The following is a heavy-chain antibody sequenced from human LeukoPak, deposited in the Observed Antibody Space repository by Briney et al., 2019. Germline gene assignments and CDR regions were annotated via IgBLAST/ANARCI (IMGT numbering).Heavy chain of an antibody. D-gene: IGHD6-19*01. CDR1: GFTFSSYA. J-gene: IGHJ4*02. Sequence: PGGSQRLSRAASGFTFSSYAMSWVRQAPGKGLEWVSAISGSGGSTYYADTVKGRFTISRDNSKNTLYLQMNSLRAEDTAVYYCAKVPQWLVNDYWGQGTLVTVSS. CDR3: AKVPQWLVNDY. CDR2: ISGSGGST. V-gene: IGHV3-23*01.